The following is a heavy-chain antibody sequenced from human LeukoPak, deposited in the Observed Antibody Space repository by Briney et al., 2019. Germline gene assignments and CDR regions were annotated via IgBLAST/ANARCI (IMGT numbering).Heavy chain of an antibody. J-gene: IGHJ3*02. D-gene: IGHD4-23*01. V-gene: IGHV3-21*01. CDR2: ISSSSSYI. CDR3: TGTVVTPGAFDI. CDR1: GFTFSSYS. Sequence: PGGSLRLSCAASGFTFSSYSMNWVRQAPGKGLEWVSSISSSSSYIYYADSVKGRFTIPRDNAKNSLYLQMNSLRAEDTAVYYCTGTVVTPGAFDIWGQGTMVTVSS.